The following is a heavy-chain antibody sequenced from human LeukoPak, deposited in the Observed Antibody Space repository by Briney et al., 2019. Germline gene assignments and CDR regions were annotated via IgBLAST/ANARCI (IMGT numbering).Heavy chain of an antibody. V-gene: IGHV1-18*01. CDR2: IGAYSGNT. Sequence: ASVKVSCKASNYTFSNYPISWVRQAPGQGPEWLGWIGAYSGNTNYAPKVQGRVTMTTDRATNTAYMELASLRPDDTAMYYCTRGSSSQYFQYWGQGTLVTVSS. CDR3: TRGSSSQYFQY. J-gene: IGHJ1*01. D-gene: IGHD6-6*01. CDR1: NYTFSNYP.